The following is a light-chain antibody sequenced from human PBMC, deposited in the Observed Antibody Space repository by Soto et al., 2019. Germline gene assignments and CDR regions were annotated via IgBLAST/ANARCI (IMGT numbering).Light chain of an antibody. CDR1: QSVSSNY. CDR2: GAS. Sequence: EIVLTQSPGTLSLSPGERAILSCRASQSVSSNYVAWYRQRPGQAPSLLIYGASSRATGIPDRFSGSGSGTDFTLTISRLEPEDVAVYYCQQYGSSPRTFGQGTKVEMK. J-gene: IGKJ1*01. CDR3: QQYGSSPRT. V-gene: IGKV3-20*01.